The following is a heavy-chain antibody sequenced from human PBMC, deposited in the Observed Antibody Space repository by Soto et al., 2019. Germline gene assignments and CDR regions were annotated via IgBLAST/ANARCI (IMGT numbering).Heavy chain of an antibody. V-gene: IGHV3-49*04. D-gene: IGHD3-10*01. CDR1: GFTFGDYA. CDR2: IRSKAYGGTT. CDR3: TRGKGKAMVRGVPGMDV. J-gene: IGHJ6*02. Sequence: PGGSLRLSCTAYGFTFGDYAMSWVRQAPGKGLEWVGFIRSKAYGGTTEYAASVKGRFTISRDDSKSIAYLQMNSLKTEDTAVYYCTRGKGKAMVRGVPGMDVWGQGTTVTVSS.